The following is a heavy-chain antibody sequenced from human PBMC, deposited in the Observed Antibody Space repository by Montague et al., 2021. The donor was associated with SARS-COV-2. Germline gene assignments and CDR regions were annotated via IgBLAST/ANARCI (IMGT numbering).Heavy chain of an antibody. CDR3: VRLGDGVVPPPILGVGPYYSYYYMDV. CDR2: IHHGGST. Sequence: SETLSLTCAVHGGSFSTYSWNWIRQPPGKGLEWIVEIHHGGSTNYNPSLKSRVTISADTSKNQFSLKLTSVAAADTAVYYCVRLGDGVVPPPILGVGPYYSYYYMDVWGKGTTVTVSS. D-gene: IGHD3-10*01. CDR1: GGSFSTYS. J-gene: IGHJ6*03. V-gene: IGHV4-34*01.